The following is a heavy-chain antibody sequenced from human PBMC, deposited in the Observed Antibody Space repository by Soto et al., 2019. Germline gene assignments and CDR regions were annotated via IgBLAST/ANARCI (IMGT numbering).Heavy chain of an antibody. J-gene: IGHJ6*02. D-gene: IGHD4-17*01. Sequence: QIRVVQSATEMRKPGASVRLSCKASPYTLGNYGIIWVRQAPGQGLEWLGWLSADNSKTTSAHSVQGRVSRTTDTSRTTAFLELRSLTSDDTAIYYCALASFGDYHFDYGLDVWGQGTTVVVSS. CDR1: PYTLGNYG. CDR3: ALASFGDYHFDYGLDV. V-gene: IGHV1-18*01. CDR2: LSADNSKT.